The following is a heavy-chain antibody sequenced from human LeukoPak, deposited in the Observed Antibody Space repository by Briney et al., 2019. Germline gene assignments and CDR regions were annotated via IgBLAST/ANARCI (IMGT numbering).Heavy chain of an antibody. D-gene: IGHD5-12*01. J-gene: IGHJ4*02. CDR2: ISGSGANT. V-gene: IGHV3-23*01. CDR3: ARVGYSGYDYDY. Sequence: PGGSLRLSCAASGFTFNNYAMSWVRQAPGKGLEWVSGISGSGANTYYADSVKGRFTISRDNSKNTLFLQMNSLRAEDTAVYYCARVGYSGYDYDYWGQGTLVTVSS. CDR1: GFTFNNYA.